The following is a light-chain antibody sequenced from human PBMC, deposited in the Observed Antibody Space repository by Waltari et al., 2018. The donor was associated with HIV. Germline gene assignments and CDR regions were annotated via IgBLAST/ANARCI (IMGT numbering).Light chain of an antibody. J-gene: IGKJ1*01. CDR3: QQYNNWPRT. V-gene: IGKV3-15*01. CDR1: QNVITN. Sequence: EIVMTQSPATLSVSPGERVTLSCRASQNVITNLAWYQQKFGQAPRLLIYGASTRATGIPARCSGGGSGTEFTLTISSLQSEYFAIYYCQQYNNWPRTFGQGTKVEVK. CDR2: GAS.